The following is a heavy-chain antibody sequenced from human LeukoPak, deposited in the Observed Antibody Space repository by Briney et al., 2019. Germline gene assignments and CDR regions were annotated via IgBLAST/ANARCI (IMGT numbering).Heavy chain of an antibody. J-gene: IGHJ3*02. Sequence: GGSLRLSCAASGFTFDDYAMHWVRHAPGKGLEWVSGISWNSGSIGYADSVKGRFTISRDNAKNSLYLQMNSLRAEDTALYYCAKDFYFDDSSGYYAAFDIWGQGTMVTVSS. CDR1: GFTFDDYA. CDR2: ISWNSGSI. CDR3: AKDFYFDDSSGYYAAFDI. V-gene: IGHV3-9*01. D-gene: IGHD3-22*01.